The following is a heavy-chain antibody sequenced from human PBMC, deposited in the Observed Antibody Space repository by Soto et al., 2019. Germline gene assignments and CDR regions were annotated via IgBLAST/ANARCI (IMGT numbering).Heavy chain of an antibody. CDR2: ASGGGGST. CDR3: AKDGAVTGDWYFDL. V-gene: IGHV3-23*01. D-gene: IGHD6-19*01. J-gene: IGHJ2*01. Sequence: EVQLLQSGGGVVQPGGSLRLSCAASGFIFSSYAMSWVRQAPGKGLEWVSAASGGGGSTYYADSVQGRFTVFRENSKNPLYLQMNSLRAEDTAVYYCAKDGAVTGDWYFDLWGRGTLVTVSS. CDR1: GFIFSSYA.